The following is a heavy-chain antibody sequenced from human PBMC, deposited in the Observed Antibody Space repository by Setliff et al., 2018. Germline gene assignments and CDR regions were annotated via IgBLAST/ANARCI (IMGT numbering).Heavy chain of an antibody. CDR2: VYYSGAA. V-gene: IGHV4-59*01. CDR1: GDSISAAS. CDR3: ARGGTYRYFDY. Sequence: SETLSLTCNVSGDSISAASIMAWIRQPPGKGLEFIGYVYYSGAAKYDPSLKSRVSMSVDTSKTQFSLKLNSMTTADTAVYYCARGGTYRYFDYWGQGTLVTVSS. J-gene: IGHJ4*02.